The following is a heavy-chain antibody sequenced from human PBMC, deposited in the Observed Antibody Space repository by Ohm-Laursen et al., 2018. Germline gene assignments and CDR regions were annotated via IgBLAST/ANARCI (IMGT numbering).Heavy chain of an antibody. V-gene: IGHV1-46*01. CDR1: GYTFTNYF. CDR3: ARGSDSGWFDP. Sequence: SSVKVSCKASGYTFTNYFMHWVRQAPGQGLEWMGMINPGGGHTRYAQKFQGRVTMTRDTSTSTVYLVLSSLRSEDTAVYYCARGSDSGWFDPWGQGTLVTVSS. D-gene: IGHD2-15*01. J-gene: IGHJ5*02. CDR2: INPGGGHT.